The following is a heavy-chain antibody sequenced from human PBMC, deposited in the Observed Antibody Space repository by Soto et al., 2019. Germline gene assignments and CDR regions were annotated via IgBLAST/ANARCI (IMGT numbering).Heavy chain of an antibody. J-gene: IGHJ5*02. Sequence: EVQLVESGGGLVXXXXSLRLSCAASGFTLTSYSMNWVRQAPGKGLEWISSISSSYIYYADSVKGRFTISRDNAKNSLYLQMDSLRAEDTAVYYCARDPEDNSGPWGQGTLVTVSS. CDR3: ARDPEDNSGP. D-gene: IGHD3-22*01. V-gene: IGHV3-21*01. CDR2: ISSSYI. CDR1: GFTLTSYS.